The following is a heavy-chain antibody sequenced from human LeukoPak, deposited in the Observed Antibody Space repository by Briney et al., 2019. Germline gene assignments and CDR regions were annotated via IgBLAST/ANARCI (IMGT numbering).Heavy chain of an antibody. CDR1: GYPFTSNG. D-gene: IGHD1-26*01. Sequence: ASVKVSCKASGYPFTSNGISWVRQAPGQGLEWMGWIGADSANTKYAQSLQGRVTMTADSSTTTAYTELRSLRSDDTAVYYCARDVLGATCGFDYWGQGTLVTVSS. CDR3: ARDVLGATCGFDY. CDR2: IGADSANT. J-gene: IGHJ4*02. V-gene: IGHV1-18*01.